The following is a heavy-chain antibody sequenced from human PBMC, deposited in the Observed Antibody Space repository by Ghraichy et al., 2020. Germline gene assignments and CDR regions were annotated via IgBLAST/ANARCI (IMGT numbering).Heavy chain of an antibody. V-gene: IGHV3-7*03. CDR3: SSGDTFDI. CDR1: GLIFSTYW. J-gene: IGHJ3*02. CDR2: INQDGREK. Sequence: GESLNISCTASGLIFSTYWMTWVRQAPGKGLEWVANINQDGREKYYMASVKGRFTISRDNAKNSLYLQMNGLRAEDTAVYYCSSGDTFDIWGQGTMVAVSS. D-gene: IGHD3-10*01.